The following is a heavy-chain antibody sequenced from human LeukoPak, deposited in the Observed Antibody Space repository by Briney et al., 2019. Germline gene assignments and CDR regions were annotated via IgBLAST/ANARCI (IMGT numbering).Heavy chain of an antibody. Sequence: GESLRISCKGSGXSFTSYWTSWVRQMPGKGLEWMGRIDPSDSHTNYSPSFQGHVTISADKSISTAYLQWSSLKASDTAMYYCVSEYSSTSDAFDFWGQGTMVTLS. CDR2: IDPSDSHT. D-gene: IGHD6-13*01. CDR1: GXSFTSYW. CDR3: VSEYSSTSDAFDF. V-gene: IGHV5-10-1*01. J-gene: IGHJ3*01.